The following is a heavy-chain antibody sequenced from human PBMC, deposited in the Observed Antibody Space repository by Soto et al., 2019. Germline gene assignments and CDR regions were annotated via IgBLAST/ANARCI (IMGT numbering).Heavy chain of an antibody. Sequence: QVRLAQSRTEVKKPGSSVKVSCKASGGTFSDSGVTWVRQAPRQGLEWVGAILPKFGKTNYAQKFQGRVAIIADKSPDTVFLEVSRLKSDDTAVYFCARVTELGTGYAMDVWGQGTTVIVSS. CDR1: GGTFSDSG. J-gene: IGHJ6*02. CDR2: ILPKFGKT. CDR3: ARVTELGTGYAMDV. V-gene: IGHV1-69*06. D-gene: IGHD1-7*01.